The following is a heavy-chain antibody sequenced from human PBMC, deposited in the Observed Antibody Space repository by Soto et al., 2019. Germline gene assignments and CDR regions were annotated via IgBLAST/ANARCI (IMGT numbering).Heavy chain of an antibody. J-gene: IGHJ2*01. CDR1: GFTFSSYG. CDR3: ASRARRGTRNYYDSSGYRDWYFDL. V-gene: IGHV3-33*01. Sequence: GGSLRLSCAASGFTFSSYGMHWVRQAPGKGLEWVAVIWYDGSNKYYADSVKGRFTISRDNSKNTLYLQMNSLRAEDTAVYYCASRARRGTRNYYDSSGYRDWYFDLWGRGTLVTVSS. CDR2: IWYDGSNK. D-gene: IGHD3-22*01.